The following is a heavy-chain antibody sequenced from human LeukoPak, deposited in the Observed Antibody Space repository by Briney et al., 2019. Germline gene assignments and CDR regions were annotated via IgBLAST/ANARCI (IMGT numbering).Heavy chain of an antibody. CDR2: ISGSGGST. Sequence: GGSLRLSCAASGFTFSSYAMSWVRQAPGKGLEWVSAISGSGGSTYSPDSVKGRFTISRDNSKNTLYLHMNSLRAEDTAVYYCARGVPYYDFSSGYSGNTYALDFWGQGTLVTVSS. V-gene: IGHV3-23*01. CDR3: ARGVPYYDFSSGYSGNTYALDF. D-gene: IGHD3-3*01. J-gene: IGHJ4*02. CDR1: GFTFSSYA.